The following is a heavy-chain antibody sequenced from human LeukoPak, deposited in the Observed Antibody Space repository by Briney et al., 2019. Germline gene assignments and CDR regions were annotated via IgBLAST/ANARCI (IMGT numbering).Heavy chain of an antibody. CDR1: GGSISSYY. Sequence: SETLSLTCIVSGGSISSYYWSWIRQPPGKGLEWIGYIYYSGSTNYNPSLKSRVTISVDTSKNQFSLKLSSVTAADTAVYYCARDTRYYDFWSGYSSYYYYGMDVWGQRTTVTISS. D-gene: IGHD3-3*01. CDR3: ARDTRYYDFWSGYSSYYYYGMDV. V-gene: IGHV4-59*01. J-gene: IGHJ6*02. CDR2: IYYSGST.